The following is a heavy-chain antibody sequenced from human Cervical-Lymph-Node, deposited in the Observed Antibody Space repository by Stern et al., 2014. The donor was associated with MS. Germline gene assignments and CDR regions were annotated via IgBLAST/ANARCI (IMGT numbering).Heavy chain of an antibody. CDR3: ASPSYSGSYLDY. Sequence: QVQLQESGPGLVKPSETLSLTCTVSGGSISSSSYYWGWIRQPPGKGLEWIGSIYYSGSTYYNPSLKSRFTISVDTSKTQFPRKLSSVTAADTAVYYCASPSYSGSYLDYWGQGTLVTVSS. CDR1: GGSISSSSYY. D-gene: IGHD1-26*01. J-gene: IGHJ4*02. V-gene: IGHV4-39*01. CDR2: IYYSGST.